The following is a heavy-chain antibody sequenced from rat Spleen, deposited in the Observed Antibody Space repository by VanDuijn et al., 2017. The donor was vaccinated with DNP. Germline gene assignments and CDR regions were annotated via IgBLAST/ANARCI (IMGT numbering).Heavy chain of an antibody. J-gene: IGHJ2*01. D-gene: IGHD1-11*01. CDR2: ISTSGSKI. Sequence: EVQLVESGGGLVQPGRSLKLSCAASGFTFSNYYMAWVRQAPKKGLEWVATISTSGSKIYYPDSVKGRFTISRDNTKSVLYLQMDSLRSEDTATYFCARRWGHYGLDYWGQGVMVTVSS. CDR3: ARRWGHYGLDY. V-gene: IGHV5-25*01. CDR1: GFTFSNYY.